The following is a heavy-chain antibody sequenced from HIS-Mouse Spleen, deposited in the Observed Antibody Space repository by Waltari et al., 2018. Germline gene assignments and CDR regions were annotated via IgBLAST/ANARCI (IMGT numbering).Heavy chain of an antibody. CDR2: IKQDGSEK. J-gene: IGHJ5*02. V-gene: IGHV3-7*01. CDR3: ARERRGPGWFDP. Sequence: EVQLVESGGGLVQPGGSLRLSCPASGFPFRRYCISWVRQAPGKGLEWVANIKQDGSEKYYVDSVKGRFTISRDNAKNSLYLQMNSLRAEDTAVYYCARERRGPGWFDPWGQGTLVTVSS. CDR1: GFPFRRYC. D-gene: IGHD5-12*01.